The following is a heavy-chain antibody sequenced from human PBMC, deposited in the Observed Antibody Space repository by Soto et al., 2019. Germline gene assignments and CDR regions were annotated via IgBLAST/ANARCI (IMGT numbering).Heavy chain of an antibody. V-gene: IGHV1-69*08. CDR2: IIPILGIA. Sequence: QVQLVQSGAEVKKPGSSVKVSCKASRGTFSSYTISWVRQAPGQGLEWMGRIIPILGIANYAEKFQGRVTITADKSTSTAYRELSSLRSEDTAVYYCARDPPAVRLGVYYGMDVWGQGTTVTVSS. CDR1: RGTFSSYT. D-gene: IGHD6-19*01. CDR3: ARDPPAVRLGVYYGMDV. J-gene: IGHJ6*02.